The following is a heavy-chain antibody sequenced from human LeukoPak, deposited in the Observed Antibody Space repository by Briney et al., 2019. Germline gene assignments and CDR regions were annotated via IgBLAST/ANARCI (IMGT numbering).Heavy chain of an antibody. V-gene: IGHV3-30*04. CDR1: RFTFSTHA. Sequence: GGSLRLSCAASRFTFSTHAMHWVRQAPGKGLEWVAVISYDGRNKYYADSVKGRFTISRDNSKNTLYLQMNSLRAEDTAVYYCARGYYGSVIGDYWGQGTLVTVSS. CDR2: ISYDGRNK. J-gene: IGHJ4*02. D-gene: IGHD3-10*01. CDR3: ARGYYGSVIGDY.